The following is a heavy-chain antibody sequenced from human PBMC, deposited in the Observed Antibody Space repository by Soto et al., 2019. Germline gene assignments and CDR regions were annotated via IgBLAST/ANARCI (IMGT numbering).Heavy chain of an antibody. J-gene: IGHJ5*02. CDR1: GGSISSGGYY. CDR3: ATGHSSGYYSPIDWFDP. CDR2: IYYSGST. V-gene: IGHV4-31*03. D-gene: IGHD3-22*01. Sequence: PSETLSLTCTVSGGSISSGGYYWSLIRQHPGKGLEWIGYIYYSGSTYYNPSLKSRVTISVDTSKNQFSLKLSSVTAADTAVYYCATGHSSGYYSPIDWFDPWGQGTLVTVSS.